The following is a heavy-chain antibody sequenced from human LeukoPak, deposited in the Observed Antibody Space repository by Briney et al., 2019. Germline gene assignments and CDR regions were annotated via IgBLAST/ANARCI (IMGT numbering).Heavy chain of an antibody. Sequence: GGSLRLSCAASGFTFSSYGMHWVRQAPGKGLEWGAFIRYDGSNKYYADSVKGRFTISRDNSKNTLYLQMNSLRAEDTAVYYCAKDRHRIVVVPAAIGYWGQGTLVTVSS. J-gene: IGHJ4*02. D-gene: IGHD2-2*01. V-gene: IGHV3-30*02. CDR1: GFTFSSYG. CDR3: AKDRHRIVVVPAAIGY. CDR2: IRYDGSNK.